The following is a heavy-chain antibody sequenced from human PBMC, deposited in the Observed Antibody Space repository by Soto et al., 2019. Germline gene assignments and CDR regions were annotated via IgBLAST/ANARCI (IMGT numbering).Heavy chain of an antibody. CDR3: ARGLGYCSSTNCYPWFDP. V-gene: IGHV1-46*01. CDR1: GYTFTSYY. Sequence: ASVKVSCKASGYTFTSYYMHWVRQAPGQGLEWMGIINPSGGSTSYAQKFQGRVTMTRDTSTSTVYMKLTSVTAADTAVYYCARGLGYCSSTNCYPWFDPWGQGTLVTVSS. D-gene: IGHD2-2*01. J-gene: IGHJ5*02. CDR2: INPSGGST.